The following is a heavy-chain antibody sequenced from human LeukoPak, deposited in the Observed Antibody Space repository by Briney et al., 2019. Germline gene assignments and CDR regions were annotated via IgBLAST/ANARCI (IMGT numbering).Heavy chain of an antibody. D-gene: IGHD3-10*01. J-gene: IGHJ4*02. Sequence: GRSLRLSCAASGFTFISYAMHWVRQAPGKGLEWVAVISSDGSNKYYADSVKGRLTISRDNSKNTLYLQMNSLRAEDTAVYYCARDRALDYWGQGTLVTVSS. V-gene: IGHV3-30*01. CDR2: ISSDGSNK. CDR1: GFTFISYA. CDR3: ARDRALDY.